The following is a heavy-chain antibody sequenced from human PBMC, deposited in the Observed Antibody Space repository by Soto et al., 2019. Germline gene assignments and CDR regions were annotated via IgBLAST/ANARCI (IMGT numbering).Heavy chain of an antibody. CDR2: ISAYNGNT. CDR1: GYTFTSYG. D-gene: IGHD6-13*01. Sequence: QVQLVQSGAEVKKPGASVKVSCKASGYTFTSYGISWVRQAPGQGLEWMGWISAYNGNTNYAQKLQGRVTMTTDTSTSTAYMELRSLRSDDTAVYYCARTLGMIVNVYSSIWWEIDYWGQGTLGTVSS. CDR3: ARTLGMIVNVYSSIWWEIDY. J-gene: IGHJ4*02. V-gene: IGHV1-18*04.